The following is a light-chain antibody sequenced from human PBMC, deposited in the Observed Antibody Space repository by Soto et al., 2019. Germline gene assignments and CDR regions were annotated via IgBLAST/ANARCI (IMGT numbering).Light chain of an antibody. Sequence: QLVLTQSPSASASLGASVKLTCTLSSGHSSYAIAWHQQQPEKGPRYLMKLNSDGSHSKGDGIPDRFSGSSSGAERYLTISSLQSEDEGDYYCQTWGTGIRVVFGGGTKVTVL. CDR2: LNSDGSH. CDR1: SGHSSYA. J-gene: IGLJ2*01. CDR3: QTWGTGIRVV. V-gene: IGLV4-69*02.